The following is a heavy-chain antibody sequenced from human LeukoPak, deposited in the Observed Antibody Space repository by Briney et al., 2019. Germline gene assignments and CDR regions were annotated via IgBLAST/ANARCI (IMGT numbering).Heavy chain of an antibody. CDR3: ARMYSSGWYTY. J-gene: IGHJ4*02. CDR2: IYYSGST. D-gene: IGHD6-19*01. CDR1: GGSISSYY. V-gene: IGHV4-59*01. Sequence: PSETLSLTCTVSGGSISSYYWSWIRQPPGKGLEWIGYIYYSGSTNYNPSLKSRVTISVDTSKNLFSLKLSSVTAADTAVYYCARMYSSGWYTYWGQGTLVTVSS.